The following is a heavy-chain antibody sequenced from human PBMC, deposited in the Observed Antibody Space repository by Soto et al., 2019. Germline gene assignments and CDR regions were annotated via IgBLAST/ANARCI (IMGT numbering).Heavy chain of an antibody. CDR2: IKQDGSEK. Sequence: GGSLRLSCAASGFTFSSYWMSWVRQAPGKGLEWVANIKQDGSEKYYVDSVKGRFTISRDNAKNSLYLQMNSLRAEDTAVYYCARVHPDLDSGYALYYFDYWGQGTLVTVSS. CDR1: GFTFSSYW. V-gene: IGHV3-7*01. J-gene: IGHJ4*02. D-gene: IGHD5-12*01. CDR3: ARVHPDLDSGYALYYFDY.